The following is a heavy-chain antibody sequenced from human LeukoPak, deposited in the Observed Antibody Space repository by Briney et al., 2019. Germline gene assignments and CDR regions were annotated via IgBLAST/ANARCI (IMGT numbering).Heavy chain of an antibody. J-gene: IGHJ4*02. D-gene: IGHD6-19*01. V-gene: IGHV4-31*03. CDR2: IYYSGST. CDR1: GGSISSGGYY. Sequence: SETLSLTCTVSGGSISSGGYYWSWIRQHPGKGLEWIGYIYYSGSTYYNPSLKSRVTISVDTSKNQFSLKLSSVTAADTAVYYCARDRSSDWSFDYWGQGTLVTVSS. CDR3: ARDRSSDWSFDY.